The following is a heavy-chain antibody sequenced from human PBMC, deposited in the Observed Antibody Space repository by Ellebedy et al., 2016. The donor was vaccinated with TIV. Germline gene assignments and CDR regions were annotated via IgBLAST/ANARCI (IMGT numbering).Heavy chain of an antibody. CDR1: GFTFSSST. J-gene: IGHJ4*02. Sequence: GGSLRLXXAASGFTFSSSTMHWVRQAPGKGLEWVAGISYDGRSEHYADSVKGRFTISRDNSKNTMYLQMSSLRADDTAVYYCRQGHYADYWGQGTLVTVSS. CDR2: ISYDGRSE. CDR3: RQGHYADY. V-gene: IGHV3-30*04.